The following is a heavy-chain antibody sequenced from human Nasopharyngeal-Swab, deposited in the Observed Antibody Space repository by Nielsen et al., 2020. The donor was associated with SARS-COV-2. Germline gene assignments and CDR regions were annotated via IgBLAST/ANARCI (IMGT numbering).Heavy chain of an antibody. J-gene: IGHJ4*02. CDR1: GFTFSSYW. Sequence: GGSLRLSCAASGFTFSSYWMSWVRQAPGKGLEWVANIKQDGSEKYYADSVKGRFTISRDNAKNTLYLQMNSLRAEDTAVYYCARVWNYAPYDYWGQGTLVTVSS. CDR2: IKQDGSEK. V-gene: IGHV3-7*02. D-gene: IGHD1-7*01. CDR3: ARVWNYAPYDY.